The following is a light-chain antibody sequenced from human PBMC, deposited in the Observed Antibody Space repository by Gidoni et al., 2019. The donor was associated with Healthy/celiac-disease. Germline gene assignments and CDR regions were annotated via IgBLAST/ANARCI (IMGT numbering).Light chain of an antibody. J-gene: IGLJ2*01. CDR1: ALPQQY. Sequence: SYELTQPPSVSVSPGQTARITCSGDALPQQYAYWYQQKQGQAPVLVIYNDSERPSGVPERFSGSSSGTTVTLTISGVQAEDEADYYCQSADSSGTYLVVFGVGTKLTVL. V-gene: IGLV3-25*02. CDR2: NDS. CDR3: QSADSSGTYLVV.